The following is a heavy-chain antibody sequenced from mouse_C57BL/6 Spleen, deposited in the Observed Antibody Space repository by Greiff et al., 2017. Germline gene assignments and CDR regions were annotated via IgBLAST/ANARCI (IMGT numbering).Heavy chain of an antibody. V-gene: IGHV1-52*01. J-gene: IGHJ3*01. D-gene: IGHD3-2*02. Sequence: QVQLKQPGAELVRPGSSVKLSCKASGYTFTSYWMHWVKQRPIQGLEWIGNIDPSDSETHYNQKFKDKATLTVDKSSSTAYMQLSSLTSEDSAVYYCARSRELRLPWFAYWGQGTLVTVSA. CDR1: GYTFTSYW. CDR2: IDPSDSET. CDR3: ARSRELRLPWFAY.